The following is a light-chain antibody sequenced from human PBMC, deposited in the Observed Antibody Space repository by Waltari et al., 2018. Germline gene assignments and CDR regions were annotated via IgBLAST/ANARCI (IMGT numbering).Light chain of an antibody. CDR1: QSVSSS. CDR3: QLRTNLMFT. CDR2: DAS. Sequence: EIVLTQSPATLSLSPGKRATLSSRASQSVSSSLAWYQQTPGQAPRLLIYDASNRATGIPARFSGSRSGTDFTLTISSLEPEDFTVYYCQLRTNLMFTFGQGSKLEI. V-gene: IGKV3-11*01. J-gene: IGKJ2*01.